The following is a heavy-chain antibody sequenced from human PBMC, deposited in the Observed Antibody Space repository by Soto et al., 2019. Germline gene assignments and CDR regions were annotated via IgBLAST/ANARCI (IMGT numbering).Heavy chain of an antibody. CDR1: GFTFSSYA. V-gene: IGHV3-23*01. CDR2: ISGSGGST. CDR3: AKNSGYDPYYYYGMDV. Sequence: VGSLRLSCAASGFTFSSYAMSWVRQAPGKGLEWVSAISGSGGSTYYADSVKGRFTISRDNSKNTLYLQMNSLRAEDTAVYYCAKNSGYDPYYYYGMDVWGQGTTVTVSS. J-gene: IGHJ6*02. D-gene: IGHD5-12*01.